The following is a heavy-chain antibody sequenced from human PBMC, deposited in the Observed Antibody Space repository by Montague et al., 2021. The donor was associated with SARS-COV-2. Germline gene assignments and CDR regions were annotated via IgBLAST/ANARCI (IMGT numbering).Heavy chain of an antibody. CDR3: ARGSGWMGNAFDI. CDR2: IYYSGST. D-gene: IGHD6-19*01. V-gene: IGHV4-59*01. J-gene: IGHJ3*02. CDR1: GGSISSYY. Sequence: SETLSLTCTVSGGSISSYYWSWIRQPSGKGPEWIGYIYYSGSTNYNPSLKSRVTISVDTSKNQFSLKLSSVTAADTAVYYCARGSGWMGNAFDIWGQGTMVTVSS.